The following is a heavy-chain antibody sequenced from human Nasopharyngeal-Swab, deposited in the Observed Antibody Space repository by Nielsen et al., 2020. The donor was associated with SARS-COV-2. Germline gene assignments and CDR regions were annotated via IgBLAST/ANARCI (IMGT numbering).Heavy chain of an antibody. CDR2: IYHSGST. CDR1: DYSISSGYY. Sequence: SETLSLTCTVSDYSISSGYYWGWIRQPPGKGLEWIGSIYHSGSTYYTPSLKSRVTISVDTSKNQFSLKLSSVTAADTAVYYCAREGYSYGNNWFDPWGQGTLVTVSS. J-gene: IGHJ5*02. V-gene: IGHV4-38-2*02. CDR3: AREGYSYGNNWFDP. D-gene: IGHD5-18*01.